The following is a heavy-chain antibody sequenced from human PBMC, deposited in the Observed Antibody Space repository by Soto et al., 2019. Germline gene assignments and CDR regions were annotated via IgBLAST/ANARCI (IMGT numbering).Heavy chain of an antibody. CDR2: IIPIFGTA. Sequence: QVQLVQSGAEVKKPGSSVKVSCKASGGTFSSYAISWVRQAPGQGLEWMGGIIPIFGTANYAQKFQGRVTITADESTSTDYMELSSLRSEDTAVYYCAREGYCISTSCYRYGMDVWGQGTTVTVSS. J-gene: IGHJ6*02. CDR3: AREGYCISTSCYRYGMDV. D-gene: IGHD2-2*01. V-gene: IGHV1-69*12. CDR1: GGTFSSYA.